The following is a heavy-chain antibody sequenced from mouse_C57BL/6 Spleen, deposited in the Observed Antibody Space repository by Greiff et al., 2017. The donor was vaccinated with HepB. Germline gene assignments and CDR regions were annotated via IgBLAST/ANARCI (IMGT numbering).Heavy chain of an antibody. D-gene: IGHD4-1*01. CDR1: GFTFSSYA. CDR3: AREAELGRDYFDY. CDR2: ISDGGSYT. V-gene: IGHV5-4*01. J-gene: IGHJ2*01. Sequence: EVMLVESGGGLVKPGGSLKLSCAASGFTFSSYAMSWVRQTPEKRLEWVATISDGGSYTYYPDNVKGRFTISRDNAKNNLYLQMSHLKSEDTAMYYCAREAELGRDYFDYWGQGTTLTVSS.